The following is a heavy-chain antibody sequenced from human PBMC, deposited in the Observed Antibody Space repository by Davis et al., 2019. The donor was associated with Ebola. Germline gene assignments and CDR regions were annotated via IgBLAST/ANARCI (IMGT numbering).Heavy chain of an antibody. D-gene: IGHD3-9*01. CDR3: ARGGGSGYFDWARPLWY. CDR2: ISAYNGNT. J-gene: IGHJ4*02. CDR1: GYTFTSYG. Sequence: ASVKVSCKASGYTFTSYGISWVRQAPGQGLEWMGWISAYNGNTNYAQKLQGRVTMTTDTSTSTAYMELRSLRSEDTAVYYCARGGGSGYFDWARPLWYWGQGTLVTVSS. V-gene: IGHV1-18*04.